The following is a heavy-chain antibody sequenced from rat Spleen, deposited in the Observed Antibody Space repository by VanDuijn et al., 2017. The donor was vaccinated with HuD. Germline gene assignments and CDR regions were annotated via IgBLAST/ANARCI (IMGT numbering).Heavy chain of an antibody. CDR2: LSYGDSSGHSST. J-gene: IGHJ2*01. Sequence: EVQLVESAGGLVQPGRSLKLSCAASGFTFSDYYMAWVRQAPARGLEWVATLSYGDSSGHSSTYYRDSVTGRFTISRDNSKSTLYLQMDSLRSEDTATYYCATVGPDWEFGYWGQGVMVTVSS. CDR3: ATVGPDWEFGY. D-gene: IGHD5-1*01. V-gene: IGHV5-29*01. CDR1: GFTFSDYY.